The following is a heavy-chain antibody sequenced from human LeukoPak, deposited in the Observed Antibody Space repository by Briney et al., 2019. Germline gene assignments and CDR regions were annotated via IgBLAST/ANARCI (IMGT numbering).Heavy chain of an antibody. CDR2: ISAYNGNT. J-gene: IGHJ4*02. D-gene: IGHD3-22*01. CDR3: ARDPYYYDSSGYYRSRNFDY. Sequence: ASVKVSCKASGYTFTSYGISWVRQAPGQGLEWMGWISAYNGNTNYAQKLQGRVTMTTDTSTSTAYMELRSLRSDDTAVYYCARDPYYYDSSGYYRSRNFDYWGQGTLVTVSS. V-gene: IGHV1-18*01. CDR1: GYTFTSYG.